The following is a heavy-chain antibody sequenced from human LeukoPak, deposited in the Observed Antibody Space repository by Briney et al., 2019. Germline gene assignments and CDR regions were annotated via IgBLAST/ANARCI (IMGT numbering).Heavy chain of an antibody. CDR1: GGSFSGYY. CDR3: ARGTGPPDIVVVAAAIGRPRYYFDY. D-gene: IGHD2-2*02. J-gene: IGHJ4*02. V-gene: IGHV4-34*01. CDR2: INHSGST. Sequence: SETLSLTCAVYGGSFSGYYWSWIRQPPGKGLEWIGEINHSGSTNYNPSLKSRVTISVDTSKNQFSLKLSSVTAADTAVYYCARGTGPPDIVVVAAAIGRPRYYFDYWGQGTLVTVSS.